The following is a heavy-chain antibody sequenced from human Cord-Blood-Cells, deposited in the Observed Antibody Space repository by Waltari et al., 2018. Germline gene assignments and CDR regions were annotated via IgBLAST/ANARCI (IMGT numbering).Heavy chain of an antibody. Sequence: EVQLLESGGGLVQPGGSLRLSCAASGFTFSSYAMSWVRQAPGKGRECVSVISGSGGRSYYADPVKGRFTISRDNPKKRLYLQMNSLRAEDTAVYYCATGKPGVPAADYWGQGTLVTVSS. D-gene: IGHD2-2*01. CDR1: GFTFSSYA. CDR2: ISGSGGRS. J-gene: IGHJ4*02. V-gene: IGHV3-23*01. CDR3: ATGKPGVPAADY.